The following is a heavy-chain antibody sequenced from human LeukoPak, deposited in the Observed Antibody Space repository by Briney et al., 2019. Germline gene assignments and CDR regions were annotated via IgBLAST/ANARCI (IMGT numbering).Heavy chain of an antibody. CDR2: IKPDGSEK. J-gene: IGHJ4*02. CDR3: ARGGGTFDY. Sequence: PGGSLRLSCAASGLTFTPYWMTWVRQAPGKGLEWVANIKPDGSEKCYVDFVKGRFIISRDNAKNSLYLQMNSLRAEDTAVYYCARGGGTFDYWGQGTLVTVSS. V-gene: IGHV3-7*01. D-gene: IGHD1-1*01. CDR1: GLTFTPYW.